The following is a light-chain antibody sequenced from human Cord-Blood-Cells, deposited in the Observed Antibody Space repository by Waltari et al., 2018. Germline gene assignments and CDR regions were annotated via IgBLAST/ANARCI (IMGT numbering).Light chain of an antibody. CDR2: DAS. Sequence: EIVFTQSPAPLSLSPGERAILSCRASQSVSRYLAWYQQKPGQAPRLLIYDASNRATGIPARFSGSGSGTDFTLTISSLEPEDFAVYYCQQRSNWPHTFGQGTKLEIK. CDR1: QSVSRY. J-gene: IGKJ2*01. CDR3: QQRSNWPHT. V-gene: IGKV3-11*01.